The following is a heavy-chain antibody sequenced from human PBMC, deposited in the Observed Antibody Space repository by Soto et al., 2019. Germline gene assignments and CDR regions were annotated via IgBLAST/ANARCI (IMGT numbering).Heavy chain of an antibody. J-gene: IGHJ6*02. CDR1: GYSFTKYG. Sequence: APVKVSCKTSGYSFTKYGLHWVRQAPGQRLEWMGWINPGNGDTKYSQKFQGRVTITRDTSATTAYMELSSLRSEDSAVFYCARTDCSSTSCYNYYYYGMDVWGQGTTVTVSS. CDR2: INPGNGDT. D-gene: IGHD2-2*01. CDR3: ARTDCSSTSCYNYYYYGMDV. V-gene: IGHV1-3*01.